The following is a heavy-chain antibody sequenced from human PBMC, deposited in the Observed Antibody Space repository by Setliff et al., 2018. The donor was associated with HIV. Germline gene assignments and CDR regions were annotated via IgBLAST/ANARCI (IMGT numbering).Heavy chain of an antibody. V-gene: IGHV3-30*18. CDR2: ISYDGSNK. Sequence: SCAASGFTFSSYGMHWVRQAPGKGLEWVAVISYDGSNKYYADSVKGRFTISRDNSKNTLYLQMNSLRAEDTAVYYCAKDLALVVMTPYYYYGMDVWGQGTTVTVSS. J-gene: IGHJ6*02. CDR1: GFTFSSYG. CDR3: AKDLALVVMTPYYYYGMDV. D-gene: IGHD3-22*01.